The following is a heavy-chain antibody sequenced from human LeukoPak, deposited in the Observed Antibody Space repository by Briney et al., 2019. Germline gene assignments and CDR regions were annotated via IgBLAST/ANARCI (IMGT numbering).Heavy chain of an antibody. Sequence: PGESLRLSCEASGFTFRTYSVHWVRQAPGEGLEWASSISDIGNYIYYTDSVKGRFTISRDNAKNSLYLQMNSLRVEDTAVYFCARGLSSHSAGWYYFDYWGQGALVTVSS. J-gene: IGHJ4*02. CDR2: ISDIGNYI. CDR1: GFTFRTYS. CDR3: ARGLSSHSAGWYYFDY. D-gene: IGHD6-19*01. V-gene: IGHV3-21*01.